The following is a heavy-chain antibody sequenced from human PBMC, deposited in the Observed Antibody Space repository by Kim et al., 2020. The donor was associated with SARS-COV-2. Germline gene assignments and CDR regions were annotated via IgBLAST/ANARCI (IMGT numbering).Heavy chain of an antibody. CDR2: ISYDGSNK. V-gene: IGHV3-33*05. D-gene: IGHD5-18*01. CDR3: ARDKDSYAIDY. CDR1: GFTFSSYG. Sequence: GGSLRLSCAASGFTFSSYGMHWVRQAPGKGLEWVAVISYDGSNKYYADSVKGRFTISRDNSKNTLYLQMNSLRAEDTAVYYCARDKDSYAIDYWGQGTLV. J-gene: IGHJ4*02.